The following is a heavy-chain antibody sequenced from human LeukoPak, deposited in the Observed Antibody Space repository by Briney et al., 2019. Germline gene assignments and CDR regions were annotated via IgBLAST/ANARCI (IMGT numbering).Heavy chain of an antibody. CDR1: GGSISSYY. V-gene: IGHV4-59*12. CDR2: ICYSGSS. Sequence: SETLSLTYTVSGGSISSYYWSWIRQPPGKGLEWIGYICYSGSSNYNPSLKSRVTISVDTSKNQFSLKLSSVTAADTAVYYCARDGDTAMDSFDYWGQGTLVTVSS. CDR3: ARDGDTAMDSFDY. J-gene: IGHJ4*02. D-gene: IGHD5-18*01.